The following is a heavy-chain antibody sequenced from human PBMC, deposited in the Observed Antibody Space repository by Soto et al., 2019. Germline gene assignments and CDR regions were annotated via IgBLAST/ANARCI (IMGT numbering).Heavy chain of an antibody. CDR3: VRDIR. CDR1: GFTFNNFW. CDR2: INSDGTTT. V-gene: IGHV3-74*01. Sequence: EVQLVESGGGLVQPGGSLRLSCAASGFTFNNFWMYWVRQTPEKGLVWVSGINSDGTTTIYADSVKGRFTISRDNAKNTLYLQMYSLTVEDTAIYYCVRDIRWGQGTLVTVSS. J-gene: IGHJ4*02.